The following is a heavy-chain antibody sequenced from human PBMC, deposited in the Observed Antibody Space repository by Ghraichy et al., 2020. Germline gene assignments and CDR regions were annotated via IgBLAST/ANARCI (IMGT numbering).Heavy chain of an antibody. CDR3: ATYGGAFEY. J-gene: IGHJ4*01. CDR2: IYYTGTN. Sequence: SETLSLTCTVSGGSISSDGYYWSWFRQRPGKGLEWIGYIYYTGTNYYHPSLKSRVSISVDTSKNQFSLKLTSVTAADTAVFYCATYGGAFEYWGQGTLVTV. V-gene: IGHV4-31*03. D-gene: IGHD4-23*01. CDR1: GGSISSDGYY.